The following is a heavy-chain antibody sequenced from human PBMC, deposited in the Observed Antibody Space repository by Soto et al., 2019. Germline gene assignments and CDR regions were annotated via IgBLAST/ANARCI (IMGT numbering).Heavy chain of an antibody. D-gene: IGHD6-6*01. CDR3: AKGQVREYSSSSRGHYHYYYYMDV. Sequence: PGGSLRLSCAASGFTFSSYAMHWVRQAPGKGLEWVAVISGSGGSTYYADSVKGRFTISRDNSKNTLYLQMNSLRAEDTAVYYCAKGQVREYSSSSRGHYHYYYYMDVWGKGTTVTVSS. CDR1: GFTFSSYA. V-gene: IGHV3-23*01. CDR2: ISGSGGST. J-gene: IGHJ6*03.